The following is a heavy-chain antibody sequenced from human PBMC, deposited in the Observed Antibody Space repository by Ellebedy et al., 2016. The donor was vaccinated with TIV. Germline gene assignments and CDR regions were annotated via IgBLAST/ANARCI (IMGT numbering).Heavy chain of an antibody. CDR1: GGSISRSSYY. D-gene: IGHD3-10*01. CDR3: ARWFGELLYIRWFDP. V-gene: IGHV4-39*01. CDR2: IYYTGST. Sequence: SETLSLTCTVSGGSISRSSYYWGWIRQPPGKGLEWIGSIYYTGSTDYNPSLKSRVAMSADTSKNQFSLRLSSVTAADTAVYYCARWFGELLYIRWFDPWGQGILVTVSS. J-gene: IGHJ5*02.